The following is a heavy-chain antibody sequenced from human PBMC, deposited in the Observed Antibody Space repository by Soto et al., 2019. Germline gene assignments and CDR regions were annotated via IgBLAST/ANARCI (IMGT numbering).Heavy chain of an antibody. V-gene: IGHV3-11*01. CDR2: ISSGGSYI. J-gene: IGHJ4*02. CDR3: ASLAIGTIIRGAPDF. CDR1: GFTFSDYY. D-gene: IGHD3-10*01. Sequence: QVHLVESGGGLVKPGGSLRLSCAASGFTFSDYYMTWIRQAPGKGLEWVSYISSGGSYIYYADSVKGRFTISRDDAKNSLYLQMNSLRAEDTAMYYCASLAIGTIIRGAPDFWGQGTLVTVSS.